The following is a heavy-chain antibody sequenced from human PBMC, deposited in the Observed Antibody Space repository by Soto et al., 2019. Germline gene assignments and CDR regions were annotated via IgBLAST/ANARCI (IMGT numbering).Heavy chain of an antibody. Sequence: QVQLQESGPGLVKPSQTLSLTCTVSGGSISSGGYYWSWIRQHPGKGLEWIGYIYYSGTTSYNPSLQIRFTISVDPCKNPFCLKLSSVTAADTAVYYCARGWGVCISTSCYSGFDPWGQGTLVTVSS. J-gene: IGHJ5*02. CDR2: IYYSGTT. V-gene: IGHV4-31*03. CDR3: ARGWGVCISTSCYSGFDP. CDR1: GGSISSGGYY. D-gene: IGHD2-2*02.